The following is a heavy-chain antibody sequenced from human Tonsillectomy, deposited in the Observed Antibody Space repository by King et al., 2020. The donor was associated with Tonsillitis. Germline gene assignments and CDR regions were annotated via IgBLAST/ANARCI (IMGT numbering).Heavy chain of an antibody. V-gene: IGHV3-30-3*02. CDR2: ILPVGSNR. CDR3: AKERGGSYQWIHLDC. Sequence: QLVQSGGGVVQPGRSLRLSCAASGFTFSSHAMHWVRQAPGKGLEWVAVILPVGSNRYFADSVKGRFTISRDDSRNTVYLEMNSLRAEDTAVYYCAKERGGSYQWIHLDCWGQGTLVTVSS. CDR1: GFTFSSHA. D-gene: IGHD2-8*01. J-gene: IGHJ4*02.